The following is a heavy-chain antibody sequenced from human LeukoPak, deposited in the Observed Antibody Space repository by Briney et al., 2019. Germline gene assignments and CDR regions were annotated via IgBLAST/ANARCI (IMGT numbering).Heavy chain of an antibody. V-gene: IGHV3-30*01. CDR2: ISYDGSNK. J-gene: IGHJ5*02. Sequence: PGGSLRLSCAASGFTFSSYAMHWVRQAPGKGLEWVAVISYDGSNKYYADSVKGRFTNSRDNSKNTLYLQMNSLRAEDTAVYYCAREEAYCAGDCSPAWGQGTLVTVSS. D-gene: IGHD2-21*02. CDR3: AREEAYCAGDCSPA. CDR1: GFTFSSYA.